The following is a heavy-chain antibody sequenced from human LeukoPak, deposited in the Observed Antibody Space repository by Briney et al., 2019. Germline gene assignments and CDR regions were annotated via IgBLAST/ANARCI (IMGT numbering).Heavy chain of an antibody. CDR3: AGEHFGSMVGNGDWFDP. V-gene: IGHV3-48*04. CDR1: GFTFSSYG. CDR2: ISGSGDTA. J-gene: IGHJ5*02. D-gene: IGHD3-10*01. Sequence: GGSLRLSCAASGFTFSSYGMTWVRQAPGKGLEWISYISGSGDTAYYADSVKGRFTMSRDNARNSLFLQMNSLGAEDTAVYYYAGEHFGSMVGNGDWFDPWGQGTLVTVFS.